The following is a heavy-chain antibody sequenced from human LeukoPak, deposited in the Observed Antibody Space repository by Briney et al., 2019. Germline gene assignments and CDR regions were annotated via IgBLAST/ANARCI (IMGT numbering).Heavy chain of an antibody. CDR3: ARFFGAFDI. J-gene: IGHJ3*02. CDR2: IGTAGDT. V-gene: IGHV3-13*01. CDR1: GFTFSSYD. D-gene: IGHD3-3*01. Sequence: GGSLRLSCAASGFTFSSYDMHWVRQATGKGLEWVSAIGTAGDTFYPGSVRGRFTISRENAKKSLYLQMNSLRAGDTAVYYCARFFGAFDIWGQGTMVTVSS.